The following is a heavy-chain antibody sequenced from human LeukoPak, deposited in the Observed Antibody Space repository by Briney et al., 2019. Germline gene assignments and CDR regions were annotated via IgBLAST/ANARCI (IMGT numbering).Heavy chain of an antibody. J-gene: IGHJ4*02. CDR1: GGSFSGYH. CDR2: INHSGST. D-gene: IGHD2-2*01. Sequence: SETLSLTCGVYGGSFSGYHWTWIRLRPGKGLEWIGDINHSGSTHYNPSLKSRVTISVDTSNNQFSLKLHSVTAADTAVYYCWTPRYCSSTSCSSQGFDYWGQGTLVTVSS. V-gene: IGHV4-34*01. CDR3: WTPRYCSSTSCSSQGFDY.